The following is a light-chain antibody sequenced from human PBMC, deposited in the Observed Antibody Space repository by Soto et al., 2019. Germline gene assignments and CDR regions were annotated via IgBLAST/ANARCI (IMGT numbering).Light chain of an antibody. CDR3: QQYET. CDR1: QSVSSTY. Sequence: EIVLTQSPGTLSLSPGESATLSCRASQSVSSTYLAWYQQKPGQAPRLLIYGASSRATGIPDRFSGSGSGTDFTLTISRLEPEDFAVYYCQQYETFGQGTKVDIK. V-gene: IGKV3-20*01. CDR2: GAS. J-gene: IGKJ2*01.